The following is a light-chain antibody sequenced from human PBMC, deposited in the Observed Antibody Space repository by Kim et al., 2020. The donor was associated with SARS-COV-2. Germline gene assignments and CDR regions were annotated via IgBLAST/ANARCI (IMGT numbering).Light chain of an antibody. J-gene: IGKJ3*01. Sequence: KGTLLCKASQNVICVYLARYQQRRDQMSRLLIYGASSRATRIPDGFSGSESGTVITITISRLEPEDFAVNYCLRDGSSLLTFGPGAKVDIK. V-gene: IGKV3-20*01. CDR2: GAS. CDR1: QNVICVY. CDR3: LRDGSSLLT.